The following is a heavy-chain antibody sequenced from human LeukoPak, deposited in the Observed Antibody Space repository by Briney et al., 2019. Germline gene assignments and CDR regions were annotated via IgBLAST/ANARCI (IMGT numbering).Heavy chain of an antibody. CDR1: GYTFTSYA. D-gene: IGHD6-13*01. Sequence: ASVKVSCKASGYTFTSYAMNWVRQAPGQGLEWMGWINTNTGNPTYAQGFTGRFVFSLDTSVSTAYLQISSLKAEDTAVYYCARVRPLAYSSSWYWFDPWGQGTLVTVSS. CDR2: INTNTGNP. CDR3: ARVRPLAYSSSWYWFDP. J-gene: IGHJ5*02. V-gene: IGHV7-4-1*02.